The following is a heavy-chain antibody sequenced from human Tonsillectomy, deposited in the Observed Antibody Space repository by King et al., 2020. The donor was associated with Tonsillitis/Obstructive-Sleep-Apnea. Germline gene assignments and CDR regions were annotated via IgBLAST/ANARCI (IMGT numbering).Heavy chain of an antibody. Sequence: VQLVESGGGVVQPGRSLRLSCAASGFTFSNYPMHWVRQAPGKGLEWVAVISYDGNNKYYGDSVKGRFTISRDNSKNTLHLQMNSLRGEDTAVYYCAREDWTDWGQGTLVTVSS. J-gene: IGHJ4*02. D-gene: IGHD3/OR15-3a*01. CDR3: AREDWTD. CDR2: ISYDGNNK. V-gene: IGHV3-30*04. CDR1: GFTFSNYP.